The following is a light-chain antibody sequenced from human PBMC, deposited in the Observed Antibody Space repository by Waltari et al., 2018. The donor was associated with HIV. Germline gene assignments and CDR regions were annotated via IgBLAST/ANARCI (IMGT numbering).Light chain of an antibody. CDR2: GNS. J-gene: IGLJ2*01. V-gene: IGLV1-40*01. CDR3: QSYDMSLSGSGV. Sequence: VLTQHPPVSGAPGQRVNTPGTGSTPNTRAGYDVHRYQQLPGPVPRVLIHGNSNRPSGVPDRFAGSKSGTSASLAITGLQAEDEADYYCQSYDMSLSGSGVFGGGTKLTVL. CDR1: TPNTRAGYD.